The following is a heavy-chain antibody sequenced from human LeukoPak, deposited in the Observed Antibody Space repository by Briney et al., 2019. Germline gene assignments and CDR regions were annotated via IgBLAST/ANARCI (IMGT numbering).Heavy chain of an antibody. D-gene: IGHD6-13*01. V-gene: IGHV4-61*02. CDR2: IYTSGST. CDR3: ARRRDKRIAAASYYMDV. CDR1: GGSISSGSYY. Sequence: SETLSLXCTVSGGSISSGSYYWSWIRQPAGKGPEWIGRIYTSGSTNYNPSLKSRVTISVDTSKNQFSLKLSSVTAADTAVYYCARRRDKRIAAASYYMDVWGKGTTVTVSS. J-gene: IGHJ6*03.